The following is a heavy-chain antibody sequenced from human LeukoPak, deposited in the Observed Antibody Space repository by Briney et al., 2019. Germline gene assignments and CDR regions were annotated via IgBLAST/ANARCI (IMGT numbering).Heavy chain of an antibody. Sequence: GSSVKVSCKASGGTFSSYAISWVRQAPGQGLEWMGGIIPIFGTANYAQKFQGRVTITADESTSTAYMELSSLRSEDTAVYYCARVPNAAAGTRRGYYYGMDVWGQGTTVTVSS. CDR3: ARVPNAAAGTRRGYYYGMDV. J-gene: IGHJ6*02. CDR2: IIPIFGTA. D-gene: IGHD6-13*01. CDR1: GGTFSSYA. V-gene: IGHV1-69*01.